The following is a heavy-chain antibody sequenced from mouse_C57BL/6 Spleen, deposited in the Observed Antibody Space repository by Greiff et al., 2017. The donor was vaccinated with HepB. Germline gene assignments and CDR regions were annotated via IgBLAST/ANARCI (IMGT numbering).Heavy chain of an antibody. D-gene: IGHD1-1*01. J-gene: IGHJ4*01. Sequence: QVQLQQPGAELVKPGASVKLSCKASGYTFTSYWMHWVKQRPGQGLEWIGMIHPNSGSTNYNEKFKSKATLTVDKSSSTAYMQLSSLTSEDSAVYYCARWRNYYGSSYDNAMDYWGQGTSVTVSS. CDR1: GYTFTSYW. V-gene: IGHV1-64*01. CDR2: IHPNSGST. CDR3: ARWRNYYGSSYDNAMDY.